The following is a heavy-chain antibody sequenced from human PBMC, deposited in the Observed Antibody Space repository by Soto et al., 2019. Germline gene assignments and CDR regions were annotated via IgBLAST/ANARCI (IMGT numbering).Heavy chain of an antibody. CDR3: ARRGYCSTASCSTPFYFDY. Sequence: GESLKISCQGSGYSFTTYWIGWVRQMPGKGLEWMGIIFPGDSDTKYGPSFQGQVTISADKSVRSAYLQWSSLKASDTAMYYCARRGYCSTASCSTPFYFDYWGQGTLVTVSS. CDR1: GYSFTTYW. D-gene: IGHD2-2*01. V-gene: IGHV5-51*01. CDR2: IFPGDSDT. J-gene: IGHJ4*02.